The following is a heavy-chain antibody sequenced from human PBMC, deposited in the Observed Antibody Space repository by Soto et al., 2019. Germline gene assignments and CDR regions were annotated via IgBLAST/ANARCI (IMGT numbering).Heavy chain of an antibody. CDR3: AVALAGTYYFDY. CDR2: IYPGDSET. Sequence: GESLKISCKGSGYRFTNYWIGWVRQMPGKGLEWMGTIYPGDSETRYRPSFQGQVTISADKSITTAYLQWRSLRASDTALYYCAVALAGTYYFDYWGQGTLVTVSS. J-gene: IGHJ4*02. CDR1: GYRFTNYW. V-gene: IGHV5-51*01. D-gene: IGHD6-19*01.